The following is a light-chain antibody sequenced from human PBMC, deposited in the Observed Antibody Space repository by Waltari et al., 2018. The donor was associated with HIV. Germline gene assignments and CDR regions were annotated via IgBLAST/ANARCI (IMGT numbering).Light chain of an antibody. Sequence: DIQMTQSPSPLPASVADRVSTLCRAGQNIHTFLNWYQQQPGSAPKLLIFGASRLPSGVPSRFSGSGSETDFTLTIDNLQVEDFATYYCLQTDSMPLTFGPGTKVD. J-gene: IGKJ3*01. CDR3: LQTDSMPLT. V-gene: IGKV1-39*01. CDR2: GAS. CDR1: QNIHTF.